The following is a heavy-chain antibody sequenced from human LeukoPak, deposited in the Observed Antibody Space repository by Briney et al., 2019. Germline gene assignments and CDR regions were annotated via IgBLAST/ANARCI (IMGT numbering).Heavy chain of an antibody. CDR1: GFTFDDYG. V-gene: IGHV3-20*04. CDR3: ARDYYDSSGYYYFDY. J-gene: IGHJ4*02. CDR2: INWNGGST. Sequence: PGGSLRLSCAASGFTFDDYGMSWVRQAPGKGLEWVSGINWNGGSTGHADSVKGRFTISRDNAKNSLYLQMNSLRAEDTALYYCARDYYDSSGYYYFDYWGQGTLVTVSS. D-gene: IGHD3-22*01.